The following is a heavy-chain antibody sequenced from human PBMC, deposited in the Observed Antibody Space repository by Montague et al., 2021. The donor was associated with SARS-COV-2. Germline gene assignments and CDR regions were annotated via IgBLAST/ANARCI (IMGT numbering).Heavy chain of an antibody. V-gene: IGHV4-59*01. CDR2: IYYSGST. J-gene: IGHJ6*03. CDR3: ARLRFLEWLLWSPVSYMDV. Sequence: SETLSLTRTLSGGSISSYYWSWIRQPPGKGLEWIGYIYYSGSTNYNPSLKSRVTISVDTSKNQFSLKLSSVTAADTAVYYCARLRFLEWLLWSPVSYMDVWGKGTTVTVSS. D-gene: IGHD3-3*01. CDR1: GGSISSYY.